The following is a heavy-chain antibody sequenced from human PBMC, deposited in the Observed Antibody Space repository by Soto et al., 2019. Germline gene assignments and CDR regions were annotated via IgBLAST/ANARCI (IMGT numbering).Heavy chain of an antibody. V-gene: IGHV4-31*03. CDR2: IYYSGTT. Sequence: QVQLQESGPGLVKPSQTLSITCTVSGVSVSSGNYYWSWIRQHPGKGLEWIGYIYYSGTTYYNPSLKTRVTLSLDTSKNQFSLKLSSVTAADTAVYYCVREIEYYGSGSHEFDPWGQGTLVTVSS. D-gene: IGHD3-10*01. CDR3: VREIEYYGSGSHEFDP. J-gene: IGHJ5*02. CDR1: GVSVSSGNYY.